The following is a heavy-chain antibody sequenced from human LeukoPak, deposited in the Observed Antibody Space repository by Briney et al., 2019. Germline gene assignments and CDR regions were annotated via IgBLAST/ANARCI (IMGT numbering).Heavy chain of an antibody. D-gene: IGHD1-20*01. CDR1: GGSFSGYY. Sequence: SETLSLTCAVYGGSFSGYYWSWIRQPPGKGLEWIGEINHSGSTNYNPSLKSRVTISVDTSKNQFSLKLSSVTAADTAVYYCARSRGVTGYYWGQGTLVTVSS. V-gene: IGHV4-34*01. CDR2: INHSGST. CDR3: ARSRGVTGYY. J-gene: IGHJ4*02.